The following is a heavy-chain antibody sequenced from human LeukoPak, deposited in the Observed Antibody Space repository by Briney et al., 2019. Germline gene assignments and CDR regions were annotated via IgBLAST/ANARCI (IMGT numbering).Heavy chain of an antibody. CDR3: ARGLLGGYYFDY. CDR1: GGSISSSSYY. J-gene: IGHJ4*02. CDR2: IYYSGST. Sequence: SETLSLTCTVSGGSISSSSYYWGWIRQPPGKGLEWIGSIYYSGSTYYNPSLKSRVTISVDTSKNQFSLKLSSVTAADTAVYYCARGLLGGYYFDYWGQGTLVTVSS. V-gene: IGHV4-39*07. D-gene: IGHD3-16*01.